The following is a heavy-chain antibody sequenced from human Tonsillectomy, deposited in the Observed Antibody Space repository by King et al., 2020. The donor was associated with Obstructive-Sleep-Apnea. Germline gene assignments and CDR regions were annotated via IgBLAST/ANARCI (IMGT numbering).Heavy chain of an antibody. CDR1: GFTLSTYR. V-gene: IGHV3-48*04. J-gene: IGHJ3*01. Sequence: DVQLVEAGGGLVLPGGSLRLSCAASGFTLSTYRMNWVHQAPGKGLEWVSYISGFSSSIFYAGSVKGRFTISRENAKNSLHLLMNNLRVEDTAVYYWARDHGDDILTGYRIPDAFDLWGQGTRVTVSS. D-gene: IGHD3-9*01. CDR2: ISGFSSSI. CDR3: ARDHGDDILTGYRIPDAFDL.